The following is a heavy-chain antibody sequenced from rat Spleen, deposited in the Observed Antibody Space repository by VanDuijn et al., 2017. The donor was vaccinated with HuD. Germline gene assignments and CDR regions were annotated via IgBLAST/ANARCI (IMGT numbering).Heavy chain of an antibody. D-gene: IGHD1-6*01. Sequence: EVQLVESGGGLVQPGRSLKLSCAASGFTFSAYGLAWVLQAPTRGLEWVASINYDGDRTYYRDSVKGRFTISRDSAESTLYLQMNSLRSEDTATYYCARHGVNYGSYNWFAYWGQGTLVTVSS. CDR2: INYDGDRT. J-gene: IGHJ3*01. CDR3: ARHGVNYGSYNWFAY. CDR1: GFTFSAYG. V-gene: IGHV5-22*01.